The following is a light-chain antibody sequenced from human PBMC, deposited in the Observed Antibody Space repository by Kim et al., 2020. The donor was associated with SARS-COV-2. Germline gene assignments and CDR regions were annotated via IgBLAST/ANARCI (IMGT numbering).Light chain of an antibody. V-gene: IGLV2-23*02. J-gene: IGLJ2*01. CDR3: CAHVV. Sequence: QSALTQPASASGSPGQSITISCTGTSSDVGSYNLVSWYQQHPGKAPQLMIYEVSKRPSGVSNRFSGSKSGNTASLTISGLQAEDEADSYCCAHVVFG. CDR1: SSDVGSYNL. CDR2: EVS.